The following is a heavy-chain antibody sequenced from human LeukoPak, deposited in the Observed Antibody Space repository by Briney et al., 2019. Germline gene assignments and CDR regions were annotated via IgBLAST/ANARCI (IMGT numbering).Heavy chain of an antibody. CDR1: GDSVSSNTAA. CDR3: ARGVSNSRGDWLDP. D-gene: IGHD4-23*01. CDR2: TYYRSKWYN. J-gene: IGHJ5*02. Sequence: SQTLSLTCAISGDSVSSNTAAWTWVRQAPSRGLEWLRRTYYRSKWYNDYALSLRGRITINPDTSKNQFSLQLNFVTPEDTAVYFCARGVSNSRGDWLDPWGQGTLVTVSS. V-gene: IGHV6-1*01.